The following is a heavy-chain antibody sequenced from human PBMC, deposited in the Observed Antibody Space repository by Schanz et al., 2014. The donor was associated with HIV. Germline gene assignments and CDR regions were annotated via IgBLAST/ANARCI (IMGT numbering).Heavy chain of an antibody. CDR1: GFTFSTND. D-gene: IGHD5-18*01. V-gene: IGHV3-30*18. CDR3: AKAGLFFGQLWLGFFDY. Sequence: EQLVESGGGVVQPGRSLRLSCAASGFTFSTNDMHWVRQVPGKGLEWVAVISHNGNNDYYAESVKGRVTISRDNSKNTLYLQMNNLKTEDTAVYYCAKAGLFFGQLWLGFFDYWGQGAQVTVSS. J-gene: IGHJ4*02. CDR2: ISHNGNND.